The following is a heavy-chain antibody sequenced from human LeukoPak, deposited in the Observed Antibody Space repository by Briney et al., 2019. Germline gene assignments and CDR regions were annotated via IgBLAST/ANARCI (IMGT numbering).Heavy chain of an antibody. CDR2: IKQDGSES. J-gene: IGHJ4*02. D-gene: IGHD3-3*01. CDR1: GFTFSSYW. CDR3: ARGGITIFGVVTS. V-gene: IGHV3-7*01. Sequence: PGGSLRLSCAASGFTFSSYWMSWDRQAPGKGLEWVANIKQDGSESYYVDSVKGRFTFSRDNAKNSLYLQINSLRAEDTAVYYCARGGITIFGVVTSWGQGTLVTVSS.